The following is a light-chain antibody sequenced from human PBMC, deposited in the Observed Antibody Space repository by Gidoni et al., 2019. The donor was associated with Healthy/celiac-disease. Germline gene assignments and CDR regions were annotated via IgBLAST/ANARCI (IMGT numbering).Light chain of an antibody. V-gene: IGKV3-15*01. CDR1: RSVNSN. Sequence: EIVMTQSPATLSVSPGERATLSCRASRSVNSNLAWYQQKPGQAPRLLIYGASTRATGIPARFSGSGSGTEFTLTISSLQSEDFAVYYCQQYNNWPPVRTFGQGTKVEIK. CDR3: QQYNNWPPVRT. CDR2: GAS. J-gene: IGKJ1*01.